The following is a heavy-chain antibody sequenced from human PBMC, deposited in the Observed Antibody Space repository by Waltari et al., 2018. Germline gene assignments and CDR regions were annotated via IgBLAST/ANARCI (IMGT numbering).Heavy chain of an antibody. CDR2: ISYSGST. CDR3: ARATFGDLFLFDF. V-gene: IGHV4-31*03. CDR1: GDSISSGDYC. J-gene: IGHJ4*02. D-gene: IGHD3-10*01. Sequence: QVQLQESGPGLVKASQTLSLTCTVSGDSISSGDYCWNWIRQHPGKGLEWIGYISYSGSTYYNPSLSSRVTISVETSQNQFSLKLSSVTAADTAVYYCARATFGDLFLFDFWGPGTLVSVSS.